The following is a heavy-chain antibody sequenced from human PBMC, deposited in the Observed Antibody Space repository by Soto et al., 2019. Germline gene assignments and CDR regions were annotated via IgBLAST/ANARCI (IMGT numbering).Heavy chain of an antibody. V-gene: IGHV1-69*08. CDR1: GGTFSNYT. CDR2: IIPILGIA. D-gene: IGHD1-26*01. J-gene: IGHJ6*02. Sequence: QVQLVQSGAEVKKPGSSVKVSCKASGGTFSNYTISWVRQAPGQGLEWMGRIIPILGIANYAQKFQGRVTITADKSTSTAYMERSSLRSEDTAVYYCARDRATVGGYGMDVWGQGTTVTVSS. CDR3: ARDRATVGGYGMDV.